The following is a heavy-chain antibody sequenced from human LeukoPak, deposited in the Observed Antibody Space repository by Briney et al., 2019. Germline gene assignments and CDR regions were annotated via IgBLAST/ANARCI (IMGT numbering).Heavy chain of an antibody. Sequence: ASVKVSCKASGYTFTSYDINWVRQATGQGLEWMGWMNPNSGNTGYAQKFQGRVTMTRNTPISTAYMELSSLRSEDTAVYYCARYYYDSSGYYRGYYYYMDVWGKGTTVTVSS. CDR3: ARYYYDSSGYYRGYYYYMDV. D-gene: IGHD3-22*01. CDR1: GYTFTSYD. CDR2: MNPNSGNT. J-gene: IGHJ6*03. V-gene: IGHV1-8*01.